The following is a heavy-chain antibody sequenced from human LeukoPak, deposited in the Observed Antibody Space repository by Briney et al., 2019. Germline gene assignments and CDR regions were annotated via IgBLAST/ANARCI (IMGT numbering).Heavy chain of an antibody. Sequence: PSETLSLTCTVSGGSISSSDYYWSWIRQPPGKGLEWIGYIYYSGSTYYNPSLKSRVTISVDTSKNQFSLKLSSVTAADTAVYYCARDQNYYDSSGPNDFWGQGTLVTVSS. CDR2: IYYSGST. D-gene: IGHD3-22*01. J-gene: IGHJ4*02. V-gene: IGHV4-30-4*08. CDR1: GGSISSSDYY. CDR3: ARDQNYYDSSGPNDF.